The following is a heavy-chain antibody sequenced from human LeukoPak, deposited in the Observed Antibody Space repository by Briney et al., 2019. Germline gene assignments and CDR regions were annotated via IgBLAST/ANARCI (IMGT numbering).Heavy chain of an antibody. CDR2: INSAGSST. D-gene: IGHD3-10*01. V-gene: IGHV3-74*01. CDR3: ARESGYHGSGFDP. Sequence: GVLRLSCAASGFTFSIYWMHWVRQAPGKGLMWVSRINSAGSSTSYADSVKGRFTISRDNAKNTLYLQMNSLRAEDTAVYYCARESGYHGSGFDPWGQGTLVTVSS. CDR1: GFTFSIYW. J-gene: IGHJ5*02.